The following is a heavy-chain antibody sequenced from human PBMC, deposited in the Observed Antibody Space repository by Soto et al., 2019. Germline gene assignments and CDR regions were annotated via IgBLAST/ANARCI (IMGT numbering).Heavy chain of an antibody. CDR1: GCSFTSFC. D-gene: IGHD2-21*01. V-gene: IGHV5-51*01. J-gene: IGHJ5*02. Sequence: VESLRIPCKGAGCSFTSFCIGWVRQMPGKGLEWMGIIYPGDSDTRYSPSFQGQVTISADKSISTAYLQWSSLTASDTAMYYCGRHVALFAGFDPWGQGTLVTVSS. CDR3: GRHVALFAGFDP. CDR2: IYPGDSDT.